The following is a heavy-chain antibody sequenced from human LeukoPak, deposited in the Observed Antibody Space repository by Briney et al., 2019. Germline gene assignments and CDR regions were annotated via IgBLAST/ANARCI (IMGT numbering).Heavy chain of an antibody. Sequence: GASVKVSCKASGYTFTSYDINWVRQATGQGLEWMGWMNPNSGNTGYAQKFQGRVTMTRNTSISTAYMGLSSLRSEDTAVYYCARGEQWLVPENYYYYYGMDVWGQGTTVTVSS. D-gene: IGHD6-19*01. CDR3: ARGEQWLVPENYYYYYGMDV. CDR1: GYTFTSYD. CDR2: MNPNSGNT. J-gene: IGHJ6*02. V-gene: IGHV1-8*01.